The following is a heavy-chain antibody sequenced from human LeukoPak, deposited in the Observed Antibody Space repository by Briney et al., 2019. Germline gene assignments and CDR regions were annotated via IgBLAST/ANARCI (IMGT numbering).Heavy chain of an antibody. Sequence: PSETLSLTCAVHGGSFSGYYWSWIRQPPGKGLEWIGEINHSGSTNYNPSLKSRVTISVDTSKNQFSLKLSSVTAADTAVYYCARGVLYDYIWGSYRQGLDYWGQGTLVTVSS. CDR1: GGSFSGYY. CDR3: ARGVLYDYIWGSYRQGLDY. J-gene: IGHJ4*02. V-gene: IGHV4-34*01. D-gene: IGHD3-16*02. CDR2: INHSGST.